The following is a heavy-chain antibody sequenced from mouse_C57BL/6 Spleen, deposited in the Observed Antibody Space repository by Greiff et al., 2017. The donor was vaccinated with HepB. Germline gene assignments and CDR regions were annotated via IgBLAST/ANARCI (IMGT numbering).Heavy chain of an antibody. CDR3: AREYVYDCYYMRSVAMDY. CDR1: GYKFTDYN. CDR2: INPNNGGT. Sequence: VHVKQSGPELVKPGASVKIPCKASGYKFTDYNMDWVKQSHGKSLEWIGDINPNNGGTIYNQKFKGKATLTVDKSSSTAYMELRSLTSEDTAVYYSAREYVYDCYYMRSVAMDYWGQGTSVTVSS. V-gene: IGHV1-18*01. D-gene: IGHD2-3*01. J-gene: IGHJ4*01.